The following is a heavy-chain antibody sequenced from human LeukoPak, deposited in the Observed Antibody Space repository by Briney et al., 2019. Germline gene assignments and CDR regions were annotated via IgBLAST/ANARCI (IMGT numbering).Heavy chain of an antibody. CDR2: IKQDGSEK. Sequence: PGGSLRLSCAASGFTFSSYAMSWVRQAPGKGLEWVANIKQDGSEKYYVDSVKGRFTISRDNAKNSLYLQMNSLRAEDTAVYYCARVEMATIRDYWGQGTLVTVSS. CDR1: GFTFSSYA. J-gene: IGHJ4*02. CDR3: ARVEMATIRDY. D-gene: IGHD5-24*01. V-gene: IGHV3-7*01.